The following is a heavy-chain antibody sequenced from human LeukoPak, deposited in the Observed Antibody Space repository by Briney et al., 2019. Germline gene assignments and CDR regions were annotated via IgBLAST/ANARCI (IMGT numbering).Heavy chain of an antibody. V-gene: IGHV4-39*01. J-gene: IGHJ4*02. D-gene: IGHD1-1*01. CDR1: GGSISSSSYY. CDR2: IYHSGST. CDR3: ARQRTTGTTSLL. Sequence: SETLSLTCTVSGGSISSSSYYWGWIRQPPGKGLEWIGSIYHSGSTYYNPSLKSRVTISVDTSKNQFSLKLSSVTAADTAVYYCARQRTTGTTSLLWGQGTLVTVSS.